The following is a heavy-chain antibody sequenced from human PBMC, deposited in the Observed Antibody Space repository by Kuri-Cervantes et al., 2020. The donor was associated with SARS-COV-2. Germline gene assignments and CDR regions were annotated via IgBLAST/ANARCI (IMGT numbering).Heavy chain of an antibody. CDR2: ITSRPTM. CDR3: AREARQYCDSSTCYVGPSDDY. V-gene: IGHV3-69-1*01. CDR1: GSSFRDYA. J-gene: IGHJ4*02. Sequence: GGSLRLSCVASGSSFRDYAMNWVRQAPGKGLEWISYITSRPTMYYADSVKGRFTVSRDNAKDSVYLQMNNLRVEDTAVYYCAREARQYCDSSTCYVGPSDDYWGQGTLVTVSS. D-gene: IGHD2-2*01.